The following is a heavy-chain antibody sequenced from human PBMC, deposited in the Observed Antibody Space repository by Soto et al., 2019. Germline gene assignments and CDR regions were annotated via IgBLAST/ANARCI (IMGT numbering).Heavy chain of an antibody. CDR2: INAGNGDT. CDR1: GYTFTNYA. D-gene: IGHD2-15*01. V-gene: IGHV1-3*01. Sequence: QVQLVQSGAEVKKPGASVKISCKASGYTFTNYAIHWVRQAPGQRLEWMGWINAGNGDTKYSQKFQGRVTITRDTSATKGYMELSSLKSEDTAVYYWAGDRGVVVGASGAFDIWGQGTTVIVSS. J-gene: IGHJ3*02. CDR3: AGDRGVVVGASGAFDI.